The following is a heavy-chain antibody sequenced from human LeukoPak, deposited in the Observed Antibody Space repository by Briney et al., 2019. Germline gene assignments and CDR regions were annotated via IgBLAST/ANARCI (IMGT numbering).Heavy chain of an antibody. CDR2: IYYSGST. Sequence: PSETLSLTCTVSGGSISSGDYCWSWIRQPPGKGLEWIGYIYYSGSTYYNPSLKSRVTISVDTSKNQFSLKLSSVTAADTAVYYCARAGGDYYGSGSYYTNYYYGMDVWGQGTTVTVSS. CDR3: ARAGGDYYGSGSYYTNYYYGMDV. J-gene: IGHJ6*02. V-gene: IGHV4-30-4*01. CDR1: GGSISSGDYC. D-gene: IGHD3-10*01.